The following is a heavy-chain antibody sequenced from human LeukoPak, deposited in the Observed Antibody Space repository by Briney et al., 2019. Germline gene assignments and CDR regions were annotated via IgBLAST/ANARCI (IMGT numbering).Heavy chain of an antibody. CDR1: GGSISSGSYY. Sequence: PSETLSLTCTVSGGSISSGSYYWSWIRQPAGKGLEWIGRIYTSGSTNYNPSLKSRVTISVDTSKNQFSLKLSSVTAADTAVYYCARGSFSWGYHSSEVGFDYWGQGTLVTVSS. D-gene: IGHD2-15*01. CDR2: IYTSGST. CDR3: ARGSFSWGYHSSEVGFDY. J-gene: IGHJ4*02. V-gene: IGHV4-61*02.